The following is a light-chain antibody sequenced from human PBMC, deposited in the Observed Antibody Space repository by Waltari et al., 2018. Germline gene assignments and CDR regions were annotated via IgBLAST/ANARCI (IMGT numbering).Light chain of an antibody. Sequence: TCRASHSSENYLNWYHQKPGKAPKLLIYAESSLQSGVPSRFSGSGSGTDFTLTISSLQPEDFATYYCQQSYSSPYTFGQGTKLEIK. CDR1: HSSENY. J-gene: IGKJ2*01. V-gene: IGKV1-39*01. CDR3: QQSYSSPYT. CDR2: AES.